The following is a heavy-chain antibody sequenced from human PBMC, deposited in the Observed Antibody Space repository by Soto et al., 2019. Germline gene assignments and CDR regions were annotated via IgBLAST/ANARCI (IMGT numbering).Heavy chain of an antibody. D-gene: IGHD1-26*01. CDR3: AKGAYSGSYFDY. J-gene: IGHJ4*02. CDR1: GFTFSSYG. CDR2: ISYDGSNK. V-gene: IGHV3-30*18. Sequence: QVQLVESGGGVVQPGRSLRLSCAASGFTFSSYGMHWVRQAPGKGLEWVAVISYDGSNKYYADSVKGRFTISRDNSKNTLYLQMNSLRAEDTAVYYCAKGAYSGSYFDYCGQGTLVTVSS.